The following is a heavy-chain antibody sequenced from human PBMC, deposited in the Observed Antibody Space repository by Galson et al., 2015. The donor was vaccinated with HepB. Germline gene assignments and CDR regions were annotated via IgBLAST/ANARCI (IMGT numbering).Heavy chain of an antibody. CDR1: GFTFRSYS. V-gene: IGHV3-30*04. Sequence: SLRLSCAASGFTFRSYSMHWVRQAPGKGLEWVGVISYDESNKYYANSVKGRFTISRDNSKNTLYLQINSLGAEDTAVYYCARETIFGELSNNFDCWGQGTLVTVSS. D-gene: IGHD3-10*01. CDR3: ARETIFGELSNNFDC. CDR2: ISYDESNK. J-gene: IGHJ4*02.